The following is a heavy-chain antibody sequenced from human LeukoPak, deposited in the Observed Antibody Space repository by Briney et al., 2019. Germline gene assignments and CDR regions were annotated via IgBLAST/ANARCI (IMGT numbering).Heavy chain of an antibody. CDR2: IVVGSGNT. V-gene: IGHV1-58*02. J-gene: IGHJ6*02. CDR1: GYTFTSYY. D-gene: IGHD1-26*01. CDR3: AAPFGAPSGSYESPLYYYYGMDV. Sequence: SVKVSCKASGYTFTSYYMHWVRQAPGQRLEWIGWIVVGSGNTNYAQKFQERVTITRDMSTSTAYMELSSLRSEDTAVYYCAAPFGAPSGSYESPLYYYYGMDVWGQGTTVTVSS.